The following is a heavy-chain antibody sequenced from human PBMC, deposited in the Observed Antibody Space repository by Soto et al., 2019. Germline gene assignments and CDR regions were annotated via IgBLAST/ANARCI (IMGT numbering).Heavy chain of an antibody. V-gene: IGHV3-23*01. J-gene: IGHJ6*02. CDR3: AKGAHSSSSRGVDV. CDR1: GFTISSYA. Sequence: EVQLLESGGGLVQPGGSLRLSCAASGFTISSYAMTWVRQAPGKGLEWVSGISGSGASTFYADSVKGRFTTSRDTSKNTLYLQMNSLRAEDTAVYYCAKGAHSSSSRGVDVWGQGTTVTVSS. D-gene: IGHD6-6*01. CDR2: ISGSGAST.